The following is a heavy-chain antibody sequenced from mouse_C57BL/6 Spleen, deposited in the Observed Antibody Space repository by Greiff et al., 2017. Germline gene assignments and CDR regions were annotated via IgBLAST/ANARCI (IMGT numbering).Heavy chain of an antibody. CDR2: ISSGSSTI. V-gene: IGHV5-17*01. J-gene: IGHJ4*01. CDR3: ARNDYYGSSYAMDY. CDR1: GFTFSDYG. Sequence: EVHLVESGGGLVKPGGSLKLSCAASGFTFSDYGMHWVRQAPEKGLEWVAYISSGSSTIYYADTVKGRFTISRDNAKNTLFLQMTSLRSEDTAMYYCARNDYYGSSYAMDYWGQGTSVTVSS. D-gene: IGHD1-1*01.